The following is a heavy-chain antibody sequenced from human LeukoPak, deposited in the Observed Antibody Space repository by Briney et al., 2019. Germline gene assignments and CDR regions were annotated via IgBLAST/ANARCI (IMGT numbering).Heavy chain of an antibody. V-gene: IGHV3-7*01. J-gene: IGHJ4*02. CDR1: GFIFSGSW. CDR2: IKKDGSEK. Sequence: SGGSLRLSCTASGFIFSGSWMAWIRQAPGKGLEWVAIIKKDGSEKYYVDSMKGQFTISRDNAKNSLFLQMYSLGAEDTAVYFCAREDGYCSGGNCYSYFDSWGQGTLVTVSS. D-gene: IGHD2-15*01. CDR3: AREDGYCSGGNCYSYFDS.